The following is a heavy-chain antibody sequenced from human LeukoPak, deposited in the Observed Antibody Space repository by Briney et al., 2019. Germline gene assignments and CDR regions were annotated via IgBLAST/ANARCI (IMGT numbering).Heavy chain of an antibody. Sequence: SETLSLTCTVSGGSISSYYWSWIRQPPGKGLEWIGYIYYSGSTNYNPSLKSRVTISVDTSKNQFSLKLSSVTAADTAVYYCARGARWELPPAQYFQHWGQGTLVTVSS. CDR1: GGSISSYY. V-gene: IGHV4-59*01. D-gene: IGHD1-26*01. CDR3: ARGARWELPPAQYFQH. J-gene: IGHJ1*01. CDR2: IYYSGST.